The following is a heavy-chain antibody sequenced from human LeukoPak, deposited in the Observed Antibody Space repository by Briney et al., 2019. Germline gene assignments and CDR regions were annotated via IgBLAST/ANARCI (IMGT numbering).Heavy chain of an antibody. D-gene: IGHD3-22*01. CDR1: GGSISSSSYY. J-gene: IGHJ3*02. V-gene: IGHV4-39*01. CDR3: ARVVSTYYYDSSGYWARSHAFDI. CDR2: IYYSGST. Sequence: SETLSLTCTVSGGSISSSSYYWGWIRQPPGKGLEWIGSIYYSGSTYYNPSLKSRVTISVDTSKNQFSLKLSSVTAADTAVYYCARVVSTYYYDSSGYWARSHAFDIWGQGTMVTVSS.